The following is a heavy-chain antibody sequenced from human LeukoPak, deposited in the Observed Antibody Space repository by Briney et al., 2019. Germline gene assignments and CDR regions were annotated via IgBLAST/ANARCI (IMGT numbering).Heavy chain of an antibody. D-gene: IGHD3-10*01. Sequence: SETLSLTCTVSGGSISSSTYYWGWIRQPPGKGLEWIGTIYYSGSTYYNPSLKSRVTISVDTSKNQFSLRLSSVTAADTAVYYCARGTAMVRGVIYYWGLGTLVTVSS. CDR1: GGSISSSTYY. CDR3: ARGTAMVRGVIYY. V-gene: IGHV4-39*07. CDR2: IYYSGST. J-gene: IGHJ4*02.